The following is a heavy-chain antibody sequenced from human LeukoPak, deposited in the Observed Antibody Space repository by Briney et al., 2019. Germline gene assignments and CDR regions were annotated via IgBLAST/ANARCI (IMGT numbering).Heavy chain of an antibody. V-gene: IGHV3-7*01. Sequence: GGTLRLSCAASGFTFSSYWMSWVRQAPGKGLEWVANIKQDGSEKYYVDSVKGRFTISRDNAKNSLYLQMNSLRAEDTAVYYCARVYGQRYYYGSGSYSFDYWGQGTLVTVSS. CDR3: ARVYGQRYYYGSGSYSFDY. J-gene: IGHJ4*02. D-gene: IGHD3-10*01. CDR1: GFTFSSYW. CDR2: IKQDGSEK.